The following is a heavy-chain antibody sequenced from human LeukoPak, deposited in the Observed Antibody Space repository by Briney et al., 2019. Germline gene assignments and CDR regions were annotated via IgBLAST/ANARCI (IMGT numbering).Heavy chain of an antibody. V-gene: IGHV1-45*02. D-gene: IGHD3-3*01. Sequence: SVKVSCKASGGTFSSYAISWVRQAPGQALEWMGWITPFNGNTNYAQKFQDRVTITRDRSMSTAYMELSSLRSEDTAMYYCANGPDSNYFDPWGQGTLVTVSS. CDR2: ITPFNGNT. J-gene: IGHJ5*02. CDR1: GGTFSSYA. CDR3: ANGPDSNYFDP.